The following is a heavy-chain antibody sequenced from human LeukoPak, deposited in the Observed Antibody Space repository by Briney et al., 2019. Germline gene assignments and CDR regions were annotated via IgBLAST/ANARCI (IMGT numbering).Heavy chain of an antibody. Sequence: PGGSLRLSCAASGFTFSSYGMHWVRQAPDKGLEWVAVIWYDGSNKYYADSVKGRFTISRDNSKNTLYLQMNSLRAEDTAVYYCARDRGSYASVDYWGQGTLVTVSS. D-gene: IGHD3-16*01. CDR3: ARDRGSYASVDY. J-gene: IGHJ4*02. CDR1: GFTFSSYG. V-gene: IGHV3-33*01. CDR2: IWYDGSNK.